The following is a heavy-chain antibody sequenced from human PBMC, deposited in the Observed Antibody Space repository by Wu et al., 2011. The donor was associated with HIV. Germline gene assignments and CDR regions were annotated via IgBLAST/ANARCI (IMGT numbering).Heavy chain of an antibody. J-gene: IGHJ4*02. V-gene: IGHV1-69*06. D-gene: IGHD6-19*01. CDR2: IIPIFGTA. CDR1: GTTFSSYA. Sequence: QVQLVQSGAEVKKPGSSVKVSCKASGTTFSSYAISWVRQAPGQGLEWMGRIIPIFGTAIYAHKFQGRLTITADKSSNTASMELTSLKSEDTAVYYCATDPTIAVAGTKSFWGRGTLVSVSS. CDR3: ATDPTIAVAGTKSF.